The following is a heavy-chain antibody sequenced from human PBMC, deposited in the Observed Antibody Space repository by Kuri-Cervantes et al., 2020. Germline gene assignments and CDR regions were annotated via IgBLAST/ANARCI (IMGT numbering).Heavy chain of an antibody. CDR2: ISWNSGSI. D-gene: IGHD3-10*01. Sequence: SLKISCAASGFTFDDYAMHWVRQAPGKGLEWVSGISWNSGSIGYADSVKGRFTISRDNGKNSLYLQMNSLRAEDTALYYCAKEDLVRGPLDYWGQGTLVTVSS. CDR3: AKEDLVRGPLDY. CDR1: GFTFDDYA. V-gene: IGHV3-9*01. J-gene: IGHJ4*02.